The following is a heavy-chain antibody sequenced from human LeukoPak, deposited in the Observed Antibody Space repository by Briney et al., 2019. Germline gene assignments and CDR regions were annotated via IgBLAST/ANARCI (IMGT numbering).Heavy chain of an antibody. D-gene: IGHD2-8*02. CDR3: AHGVFQGGYWDSGKFDY. CDR2: VYWYNDR. CDR1: GFSLATSRAG. V-gene: IGHV2-5*01. Sequence: SGPTLVNATQPLTLTCTFSGFSLATSRAGGGWIRQPPGKAPECLTIVYWYNDRRYRPTLRSRLTITKDAPKNQVVLTMTNMDPVDTATYYCAHGVFQGGYWDSGKFDYWGQGIPVTVSS. J-gene: IGHJ4*02.